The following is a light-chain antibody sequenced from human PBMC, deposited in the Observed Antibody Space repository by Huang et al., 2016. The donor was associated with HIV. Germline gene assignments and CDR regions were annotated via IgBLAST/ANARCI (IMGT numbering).Light chain of an antibody. CDR1: QSLLHSNGYNY. J-gene: IGKJ5*01. CDR2: LGS. Sequence: DIVMTQSPLSLSVTPGEPASISCRCSQSLLHSNGYNYLDWYLQRPGQSPQLLIYLGSNRASGVPDRFSGSGSGTDFTLKISRVEAEDIGVYYCMQSLQTITFGQGTRLEIK. CDR3: MQSLQTIT. V-gene: IGKV2-28*01.